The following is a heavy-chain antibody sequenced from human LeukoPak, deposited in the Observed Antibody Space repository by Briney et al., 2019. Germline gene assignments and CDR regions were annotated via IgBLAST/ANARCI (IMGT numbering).Heavy chain of an antibody. CDR1: GSTFTYVW. Sequence: GGSLRLSCAASGSTFTYVWLNWVRQAPGKGLEWVGRIRSRTDGGTTDYAAPVKGRFTISRDDSKKTLYLQMNILKTEDTAVYYCAKGFGSYDSSDFDSWGQGTLVTVSS. V-gene: IGHV3-15*07. J-gene: IGHJ4*02. D-gene: IGHD3-22*01. CDR3: AKGFGSYDSSDFDS. CDR2: IRSRTDGGTT.